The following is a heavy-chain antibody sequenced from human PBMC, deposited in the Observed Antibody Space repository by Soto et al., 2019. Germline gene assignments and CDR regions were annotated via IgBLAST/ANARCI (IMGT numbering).Heavy chain of an antibody. J-gene: IGHJ6*02. Sequence: ASVKVSCKASGYTFTGYYMHWVRQAPGQGLEWMGWINPNSGGTNYAQKFQGRVTMTRDTSISTAYMELSRLRSDDTAVYYCATLPGSIVARPILYYYGMDVWGQGTTVTVSS. CDR3: ATLPGSIVARPILYYYGMDV. V-gene: IGHV1-2*02. CDR1: GYTFTGYY. CDR2: INPNSGGT. D-gene: IGHD6-6*01.